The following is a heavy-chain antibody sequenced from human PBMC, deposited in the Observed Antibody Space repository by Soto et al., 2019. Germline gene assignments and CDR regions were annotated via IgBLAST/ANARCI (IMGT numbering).Heavy chain of an antibody. V-gene: IGHV1-69*13. CDR2: IIPVFGTV. CDR1: GGTLSSYV. Sequence: GASVKVSCKASGGTLSSYVISWVRQAPGQGLEWMGGIIPVFGTVNYAQKLQGRVTITADESTTTAYMELRSLRSEDAAVYYCARAQRIQLWASGMDVWGQGTTVTVSS. D-gene: IGHD5-18*01. CDR3: ARAQRIQLWASGMDV. J-gene: IGHJ6*02.